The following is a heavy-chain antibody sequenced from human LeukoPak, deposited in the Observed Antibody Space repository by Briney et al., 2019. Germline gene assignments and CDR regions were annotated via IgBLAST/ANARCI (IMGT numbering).Heavy chain of an antibody. CDR2: IYYSGST. V-gene: IGHV4-59*08. J-gene: IGHJ4*02. CDR1: GGSISSYY. Sequence: SETLSLTCTVSGGSISSYYWSWIRQPPGKGLEWTGYIYYSGSTDYNPSLKSRVTISVDTSKNQFSLKLSSVTAADTAVYYCARPGSHWYGKDYFDYWGQGTLVTVSS. D-gene: IGHD6-13*01. CDR3: ARPGSHWYGKDYFDY.